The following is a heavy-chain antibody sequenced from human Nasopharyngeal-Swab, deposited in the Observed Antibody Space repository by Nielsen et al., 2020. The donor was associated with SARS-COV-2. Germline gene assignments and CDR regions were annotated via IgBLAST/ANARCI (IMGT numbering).Heavy chain of an antibody. CDR2: IDTAGET. V-gene: IGHV3-13*01. CDR1: GFTFGSHD. Sequence: GESLKISCAASGFTFGSHDIHWVRQPTGKGLEWVSDIDTAGETYYADSVNGRYTISREDVKSFLYLQMNGLRVEDSGVYYCARGRGGYYNLDYWGQGTLVTVSP. CDR3: ARGRGGYYNLDY. D-gene: IGHD3-9*01. J-gene: IGHJ4*02.